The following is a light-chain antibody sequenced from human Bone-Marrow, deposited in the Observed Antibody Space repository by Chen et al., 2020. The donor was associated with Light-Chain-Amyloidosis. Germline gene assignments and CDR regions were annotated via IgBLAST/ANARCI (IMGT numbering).Light chain of an antibody. CDR1: DLPTKY. CDR3: QSADSSGTYEVI. CDR2: RDT. Sequence: SFDLTQPPSVSLSTGQTARITGSGDDLPTKYAYWYQQKPGQAPVLVIHRDTERPSGISERFSGSSSGTTATLTISRVQAEDEADYHCQSADSSGTYEVIFGGGTKLTVL. J-gene: IGLJ2*01. V-gene: IGLV3-25*03.